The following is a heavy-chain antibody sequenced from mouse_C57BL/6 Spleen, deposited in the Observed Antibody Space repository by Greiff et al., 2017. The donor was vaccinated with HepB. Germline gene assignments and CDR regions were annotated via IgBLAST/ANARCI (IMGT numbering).Heavy chain of an antibody. J-gene: IGHJ2*01. V-gene: IGHV5-17*01. CDR3: ARRTPFDY. CDR1: GFTFSDYG. Sequence: EVQLVESGGGLVKPGGSLKLSCAASGFTFSDYGMHWVRQAPEKGLEWVAYISSGSSTIYYADTVKGRFTISRDNAKNTRFLQMTSLRSEDTAMYYCARRTPFDYWGQGTTLTVSS. CDR2: ISSGSSTI.